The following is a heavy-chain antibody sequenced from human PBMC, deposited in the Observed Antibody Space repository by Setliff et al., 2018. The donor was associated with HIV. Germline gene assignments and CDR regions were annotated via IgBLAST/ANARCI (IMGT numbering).Heavy chain of an antibody. CDR2: LNSADGGT. Sequence: GRSLRLSCTVPGFPFDIFAMSWVRQAPGKGLEWVSALNSADGGTYYADSVKGRFTISRDNSKATLYLQMNNLRAEDTAVYYCAKDRVYVKGYFDYWGQGAQVTVSS. D-gene: IGHD3-22*01. J-gene: IGHJ4*02. CDR3: AKDRVYVKGYFDY. V-gene: IGHV3-23*01. CDR1: GFPFDIFA.